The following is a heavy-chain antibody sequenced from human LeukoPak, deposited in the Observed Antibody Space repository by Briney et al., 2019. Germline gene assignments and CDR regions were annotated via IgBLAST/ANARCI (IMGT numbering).Heavy chain of an antibody. CDR3: ARDATMIVRGAFDI. V-gene: IGHV4-59*01. D-gene: IGHD3-22*01. CDR2: IYYSGST. Sequence: SETLSLTCTVSGGSISSYYWSWIRQPPGKGLEWIGYIYYSGSTNYNPSLKSRVTISVDTSKNQFSLKPSSVTAADTAVYYCARDATMIVRGAFDIWGQGTMVTVSS. J-gene: IGHJ3*02. CDR1: GGSISSYY.